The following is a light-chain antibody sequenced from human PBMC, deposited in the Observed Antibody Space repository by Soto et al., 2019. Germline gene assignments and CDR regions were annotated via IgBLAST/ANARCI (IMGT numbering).Light chain of an antibody. CDR2: EVS. V-gene: IGLV2-14*01. CDR1: SSDVGGYNY. CDR3: SSYTDSSNYV. Sequence: QSALAQPASVSGSPGQSITISCTGTSSDVGGYNYVSWSQQHPGKAPQLMIYEVSNRPSGVSNRFSGSKSGNTASLTISGLQAEDEADYYCSSYTDSSNYVFGTGTKVTVL. J-gene: IGLJ1*01.